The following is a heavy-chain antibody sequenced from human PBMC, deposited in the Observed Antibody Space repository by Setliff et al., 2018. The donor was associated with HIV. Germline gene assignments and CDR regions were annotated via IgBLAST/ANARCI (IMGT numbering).Heavy chain of an antibody. CDR1: GYTFTAYY. J-gene: IGHJ4*02. CDR3: ARGPYYFGSGSYYLNFDY. V-gene: IGHV1-2*02. Sequence: ASVKVSCKASGYTFTAYYMHWVRQAPGQGLEWMGWINPNSGGTEYAGKFQGRVTMTSDTSINTAYMELSRLTSDDTAVYYCARGPYYFGSGSYYLNFDYWGQGTLVTVSS. CDR2: INPNSGGT. D-gene: IGHD3-10*01.